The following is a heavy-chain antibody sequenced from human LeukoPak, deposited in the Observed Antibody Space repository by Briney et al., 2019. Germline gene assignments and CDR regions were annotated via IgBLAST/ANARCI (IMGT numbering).Heavy chain of an antibody. Sequence: GESLKIACKGSGYSFNTYWIGWVRHMPGKGLEWMGIIYPGDSDTRYNPSFQGQVTISADKSISAAYFQWSNLKASDTAVYYCARRLPSVETFDYWGQGTLVTVSS. CDR3: ARRLPSVETFDY. J-gene: IGHJ4*02. V-gene: IGHV5-51*01. D-gene: IGHD5-24*01. CDR1: GYSFNTYW. CDR2: IYPGDSDT.